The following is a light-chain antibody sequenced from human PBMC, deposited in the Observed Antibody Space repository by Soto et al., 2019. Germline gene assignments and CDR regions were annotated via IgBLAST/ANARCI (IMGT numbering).Light chain of an antibody. CDR2: HAS. V-gene: IGKV1-5*01. J-gene: IGKJ1*01. Sequence: DLQITQSPSPLPASVGGRVTINFRASQSISNWLAWYQQKPGTAPKVLIYHASNLQSGVPSRFSGSGSGTEFTLTISSLQPDDFATYYCQQYNSYSFGQGTKVDIK. CDR1: QSISNW. CDR3: QQYNSYS.